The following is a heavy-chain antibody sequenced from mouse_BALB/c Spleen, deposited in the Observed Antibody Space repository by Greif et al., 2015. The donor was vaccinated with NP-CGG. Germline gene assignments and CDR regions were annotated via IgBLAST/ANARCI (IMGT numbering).Heavy chain of an antibody. V-gene: IGHV1-7*01. CDR1: GYTFTSYW. J-gene: IGHJ3*01. Sequence: VQLQESGAELAKPGASVKMSCKASGYTFTSYWMHWVKQRPGQGLEWIGYINPSTGYTEYNQKFKDKATLTADKSSSPAYMQLRSLPPEDSAVYSGASRNWESAYWGQGTLVTVSA. D-gene: IGHD4-1*01. CDR3: ASRNWESAY. CDR2: INPSTGYT.